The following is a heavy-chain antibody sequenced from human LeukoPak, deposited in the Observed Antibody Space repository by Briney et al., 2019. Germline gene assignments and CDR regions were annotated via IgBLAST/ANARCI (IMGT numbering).Heavy chain of an antibody. CDR1: GDSISCYY. J-gene: IGHJ4*02. D-gene: IGHD4-17*01. Sequence: SETLSLTCTVSGDSISCYYWSWIRQPPGKGLEWIGYIYYSGSTNYNPSLKSRVTISVDTSKNQFSLKLSSVTAADTAVYYCAREALGDYANYFDYWGQGTLVTVSS. CDR3: AREALGDYANYFDY. CDR2: IYYSGST. V-gene: IGHV4-59*01.